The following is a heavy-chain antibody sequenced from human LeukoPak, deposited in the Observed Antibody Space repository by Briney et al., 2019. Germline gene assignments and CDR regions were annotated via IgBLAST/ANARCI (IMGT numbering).Heavy chain of an antibody. CDR3: ARAPESYYYDSSGYWGAFDI. CDR2: IYYSGST. Sequence: SETLSLTCTVSGGSISSGGYYWSWIRRHPGKGLEWIGYIYYSGSTYYNPSLKSRVTISVDTSKNQFSLKLSSVTAADTAVYYCARAPESYYYDSSGYWGAFDIWGQGTMVTVSS. CDR1: GGSISSGGYY. J-gene: IGHJ3*02. D-gene: IGHD3-22*01. V-gene: IGHV4-31*03.